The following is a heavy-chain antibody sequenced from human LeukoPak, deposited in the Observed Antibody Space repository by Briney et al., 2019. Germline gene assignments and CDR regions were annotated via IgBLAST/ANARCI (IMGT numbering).Heavy chain of an antibody. Sequence: ASVKVSCKASGYTFTSYYMHWVRQAPGQGLEWMGIIIPSGGSTSYAQKFQGRVTMTRDTSTSTVYMELSSLRSEDTAVYYCARAITTAEWPSQYYFDYWGQGTLVTVSS. J-gene: IGHJ4*02. V-gene: IGHV1-46*01. CDR1: GYTFTSYY. CDR2: IIPSGGST. D-gene: IGHD3-3*01. CDR3: ARAITTAEWPSQYYFDY.